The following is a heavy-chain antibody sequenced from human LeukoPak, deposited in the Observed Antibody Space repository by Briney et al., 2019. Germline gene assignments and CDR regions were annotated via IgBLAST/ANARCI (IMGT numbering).Heavy chain of an antibody. CDR1: GYSISSGYY. J-gene: IGHJ5*02. CDR2: IYHSGST. CDR3: AREGGYCSGGSCSLGWFDP. V-gene: IGHV4-38-2*02. Sequence: SETLSLTCTVSGYSISSGYYWGWIRQPPGKGLEWIGSIYHSGSTYYNPSLKSRVTISVDTSKNQFSLKLSSVTAADTAVYYCAREGGYCSGGSCSLGWFDPWGQGALVTVSS. D-gene: IGHD2-15*01.